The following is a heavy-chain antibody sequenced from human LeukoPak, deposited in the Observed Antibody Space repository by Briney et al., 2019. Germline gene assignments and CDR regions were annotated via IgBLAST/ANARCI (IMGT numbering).Heavy chain of an antibody. CDR3: ASSRTNYCGGDCPYDAFDI. CDR2: MNPNSGNT. J-gene: IGHJ3*02. V-gene: IGHV1-8*03. Sequence: GASVKVSCKASGYTFTSYDINWVRQATGQGLEWMGWMNPNSGNTGYAQKFQGRVTITRNTPISTAYMELSSLRSEDTAVYYCASSRTNYCGGDCPYDAFDIWGQGTMVTVSS. CDR1: GYTFTSYD. D-gene: IGHD2-21*01.